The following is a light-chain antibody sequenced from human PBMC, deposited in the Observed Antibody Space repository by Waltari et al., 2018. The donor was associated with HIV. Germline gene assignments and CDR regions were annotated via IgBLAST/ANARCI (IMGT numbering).Light chain of an antibody. CDR3: QQRYNSWT. Sequence: EIVLTQSPATLSLSPGERATLSCRASQSVSTYLAWYQQKPGQTPRLLIYDASNRATGIPARFSGSGSGTDFTLTVDSLEPEDFAVYYCQQRYNSWTFGRGTKVEI. J-gene: IGKJ1*01. CDR1: QSVSTY. V-gene: IGKV3-11*01. CDR2: DAS.